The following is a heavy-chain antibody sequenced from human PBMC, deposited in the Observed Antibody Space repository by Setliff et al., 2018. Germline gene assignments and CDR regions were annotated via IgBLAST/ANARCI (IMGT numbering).Heavy chain of an antibody. V-gene: IGHV1-18*01. D-gene: IGHD2-15*01. CDR1: GYIFKSYG. J-gene: IGHJ3*01. CDR2: ISSYNDVT. Sequence: ASVKVSCKASGYIFKSYGISWVRQAPGQGLEWMGWISSYNDVTNYAQSFQDRVSLTTDTSTGAANMELRSLRSDDTAVYYCAISTLSICSGGSCPNAFDVWGQGTMVTVSS. CDR3: AISTLSICSGGSCPNAFDV.